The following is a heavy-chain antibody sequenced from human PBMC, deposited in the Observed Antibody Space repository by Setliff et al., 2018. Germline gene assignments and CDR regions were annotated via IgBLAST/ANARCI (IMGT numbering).Heavy chain of an antibody. D-gene: IGHD1-26*01. Sequence: GGSLRLSCAASGFTFSSYWMSWVRQAPGKGLEWVANIKQDGSEKYYADSVKGRFTISRDNARDSLFLQMNTLRAEDTAVYYCAREVVGAPSAFDIWGQGTMVTVSS. J-gene: IGHJ3*02. CDR1: GFTFSSYW. CDR2: IKQDGSEK. V-gene: IGHV3-7*01. CDR3: AREVVGAPSAFDI.